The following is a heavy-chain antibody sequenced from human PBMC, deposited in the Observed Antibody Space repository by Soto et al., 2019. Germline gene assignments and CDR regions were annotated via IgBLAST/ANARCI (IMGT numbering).Heavy chain of an antibody. CDR3: ARDLGDSSSWYSSY. J-gene: IGHJ4*02. D-gene: IGHD6-13*01. Sequence: PGGSLRLSCAASGFTFSSYSMNWVRQAPGKGLEWVSSISSSSRYIYYADSVEGRFTISRDNAKNSLYLQMNSLRAEDTGVYYCARDLGDSSSWYSSYWGQGTLVTVSS. CDR1: GFTFSSYS. CDR2: ISSSSRYI. V-gene: IGHV3-21*01.